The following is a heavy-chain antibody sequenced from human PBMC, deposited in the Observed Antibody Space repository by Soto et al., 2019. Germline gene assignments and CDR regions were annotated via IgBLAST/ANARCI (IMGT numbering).Heavy chain of an antibody. Sequence: PGGSVRLSCAASGFTFSYAWMSWVRQAPGKGLEWVGRIRSKTDGGTADYPAPVKGRFTVSRDDSKNTLYLQMNSLKTDDTAVYYCATETADYISMEPYWGQGTLVTVSS. J-gene: IGHJ4*02. V-gene: IGHV3-15*01. CDR2: IRSKTDGGTA. D-gene: IGHD3-16*01. CDR3: ATETADYISMEPY. CDR1: GFTFSYAW.